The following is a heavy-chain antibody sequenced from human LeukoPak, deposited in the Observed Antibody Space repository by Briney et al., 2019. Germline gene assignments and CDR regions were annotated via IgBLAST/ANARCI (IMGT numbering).Heavy chain of an antibody. CDR1: GFIFKSYW. V-gene: IGHV3-7*01. J-gene: IGHJ4*02. CDR2: IKQDGSEE. CDR3: ARETRVGATTDY. Sequence: GGSLRLSCAASGFIFKSYWMSWVRQAPGKGLEWVANIKQDGSEENYVDSVRGRFTISRDNAKTSLYLQMNSLRAEDTAVYYCARETRVGATTDYWGQGTLVTVSS. D-gene: IGHD1-26*01.